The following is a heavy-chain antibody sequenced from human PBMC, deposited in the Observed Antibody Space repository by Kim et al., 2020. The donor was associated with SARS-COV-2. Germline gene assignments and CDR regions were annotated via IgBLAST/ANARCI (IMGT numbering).Heavy chain of an antibody. J-gene: IGHJ6*02. CDR1: GYRFTTYW. CDR2: IDPGDSDT. CDR3: ATQRPDHNNNSYGMDV. Sequence: GESLKISCKGIGYRFTTYWIAWVLQMPGKGLEWMGTIDPGDSDTTYSPSFVGQVTISADESTSAAYLQWRSLKASDTAMYYCATQRPDHNNNSYGMDVWG. V-gene: IGHV5-51*01.